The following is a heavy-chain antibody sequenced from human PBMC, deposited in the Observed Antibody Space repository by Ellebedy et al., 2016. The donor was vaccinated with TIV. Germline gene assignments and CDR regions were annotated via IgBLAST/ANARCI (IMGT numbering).Heavy chain of an antibody. CDR1: GDSTYSSNFY. CDR2: MSSSGST. Sequence: SETLSLXXSVSGDSTYSSNFYWGWVRQPPGKGLEWIGSMSSSGSTYYNPSLKSRVTISVDKSKNQFSLKLTSVTAADTAVYYCAREPPTTYHYYCYMDVWGKGTTVTVSS. CDR3: AREPPTTYHYYCYMDV. V-gene: IGHV4-39*07. J-gene: IGHJ6*03. D-gene: IGHD1-1*01.